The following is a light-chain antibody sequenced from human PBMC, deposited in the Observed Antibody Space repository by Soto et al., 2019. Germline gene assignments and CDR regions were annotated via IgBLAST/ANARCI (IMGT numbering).Light chain of an antibody. CDR3: QQYGSLIT. J-gene: IGKJ5*01. Sequence: EIVLTQSPATLSLPPGERATLSCRASQSFSSYLAWYQHKPGQAPRLLIYDASNRATGIPARFSGSGSGTDFTLTISRLEPEDSAVYYCQQYGSLITFGQGTRLEIK. V-gene: IGKV3-11*01. CDR1: QSFSSY. CDR2: DAS.